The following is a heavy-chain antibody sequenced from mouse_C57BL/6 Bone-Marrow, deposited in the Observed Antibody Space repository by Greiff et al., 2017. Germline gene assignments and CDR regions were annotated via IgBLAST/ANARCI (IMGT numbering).Heavy chain of an antibody. J-gene: IGHJ3*01. V-gene: IGHV5-6*01. Sequence: EVHLVESGGDLVKPGGSLKLSCAASGFTFSSYGMHWVRQTPDKGLEWVATISSEGSYTAYTDSVKGRVTITRDNAKNTLYLQMSSLKSEDTAMYYCARAYIGHGDGSWFADWGTGTTVTVSA. CDR2: ISSEGSYT. CDR1: GFTFSSYG. D-gene: IGHD2-13*01. CDR3: ARAYIGHGDGSWFAD.